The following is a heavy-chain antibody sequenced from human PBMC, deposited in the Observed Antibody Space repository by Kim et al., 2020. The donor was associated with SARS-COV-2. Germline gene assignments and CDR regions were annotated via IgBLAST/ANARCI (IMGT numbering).Heavy chain of an antibody. Sequence: YSPSFQGHVTISADKSISTAYLQWSSLKASDTAMYYCARQGVVVTARPDYWGQGTLVTVSS. D-gene: IGHD2-21*02. V-gene: IGHV5-10-1*01. CDR3: ARQGVVVTARPDY. J-gene: IGHJ4*02.